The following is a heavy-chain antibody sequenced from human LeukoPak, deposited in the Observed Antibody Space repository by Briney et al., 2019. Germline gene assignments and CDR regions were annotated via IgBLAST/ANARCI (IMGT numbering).Heavy chain of an antibody. CDR1: GFIFSSYG. CDR2: ISDSGVGT. CDR3: ARDYYGIDY. V-gene: IGHV3-23*01. J-gene: IGHJ4*02. Sequence: GGSLRLSCAASGFIFSSYGMSWVRQAPGKGLEWVSAISDSGVGTYYADSVKGRFTISRDNSKNTLYLQMNSLRAEDTAVYYCARDYYGIDYWGQGTLVTVSS. D-gene: IGHD3-22*01.